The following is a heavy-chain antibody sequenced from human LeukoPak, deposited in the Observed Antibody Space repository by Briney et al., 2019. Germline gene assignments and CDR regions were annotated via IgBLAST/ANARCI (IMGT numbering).Heavy chain of an antibody. V-gene: IGHV4-4*07. D-gene: IGHD3-22*01. CDR3: ARGLYYYDSRGNRDAFDI. Sequence: PSATLSLTCTVAGDSISIYYGSWIRQPAGDGLGWIGRIYTGGSTNYNPSLKTQVSMSVDTSKNQFSLKLNSVTAADTAVYYCARGLYYYDSRGNRDAFDIWGQGTMVTVSS. J-gene: IGHJ3*02. CDR2: IYTGGST. CDR1: GDSISIYY.